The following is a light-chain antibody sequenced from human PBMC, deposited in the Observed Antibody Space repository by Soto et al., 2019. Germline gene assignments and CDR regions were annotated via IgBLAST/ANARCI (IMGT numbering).Light chain of an antibody. CDR2: GAS. Sequence: DIVLTQSPGTLSLSPGERAALSFMASQSVSSSYLAWYQQKTGQAPRLLIYGASNRATGIPDRFSGSGSGTDFTLTISRLEPEDFAVYYCQQYDTSPLTFGGGTKVDIK. CDR3: QQYDTSPLT. J-gene: IGKJ4*01. CDR1: QSVSSSY. V-gene: IGKV3-20*01.